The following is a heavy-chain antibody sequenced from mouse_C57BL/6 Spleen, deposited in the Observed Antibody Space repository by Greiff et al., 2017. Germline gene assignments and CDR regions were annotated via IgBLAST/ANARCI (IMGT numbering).Heavy chain of an antibody. CDR3: ASWDSYSNYYYAMDY. CDR1: GYTFPSYW. D-gene: IGHD2-5*01. CDR2: IHPNSGST. Sequence: VKLQQPGAALVKPGASVKLSCKASGYTFPSYWMHWVKQRPGQGLEWIGMIHPNSGSTNYNEKFKSKATLTVDKSSSKAYMQLSSLTSEDSAVYYCASWDSYSNYYYAMDYWGQGTSATVSS. V-gene: IGHV1-64*01. J-gene: IGHJ4*01.